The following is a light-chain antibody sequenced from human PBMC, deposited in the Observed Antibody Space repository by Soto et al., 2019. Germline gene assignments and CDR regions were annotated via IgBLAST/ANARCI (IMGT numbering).Light chain of an antibody. J-gene: IGKJ3*01. CDR1: QAITNN. V-gene: IGKV1-6*01. CDR3: LQRYDFPFT. CDR2: AAN. Sequence: AIQMTQSPSSLSASVGDRVTMTCRASQAITNNVDWFQQKPGTAPKLLIYAANSLQTGVPSRFSGSGFGTDFTLTITSLQPEDFATYFRLQRYDFPFTFGPGTKVDMK.